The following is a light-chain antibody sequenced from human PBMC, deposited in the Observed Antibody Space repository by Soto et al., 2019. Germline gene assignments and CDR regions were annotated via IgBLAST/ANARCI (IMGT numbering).Light chain of an antibody. CDR1: QGISSH. CDR3: QQFKNYVT. J-gene: IGKJ5*01. CDR2: AAS. Sequence: IQLTQSPSSLSASVGYRFTISCRASQGISSHLAWYQQKPGKAPRLLIYAASTLQSGVPSRFSGSGSGTDFTLTITSLEPEDFATYYCQQFKNYVTFGQGTRLEIK. V-gene: IGKV1-9*01.